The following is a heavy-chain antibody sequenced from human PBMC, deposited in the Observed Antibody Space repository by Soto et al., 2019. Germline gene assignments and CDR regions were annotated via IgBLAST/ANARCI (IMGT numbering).Heavy chain of an antibody. V-gene: IGHV1-18*01. CDR3: ARTLLLTCYYIDY. J-gene: IGHJ4*02. D-gene: IGHD3-9*01. CDR2: ISAYNGNT. CDR1: CYTLTSHG. Sequence: SAKVSFKPSCYTLTSHGISWGRQAPGQGLEWMGWISAYNGNTNYAQQLQGRVTMTTDTSTSTAYLELRSLRSDDKAVYYCARTLLLTCYYIDYWGQGTLVTVYS.